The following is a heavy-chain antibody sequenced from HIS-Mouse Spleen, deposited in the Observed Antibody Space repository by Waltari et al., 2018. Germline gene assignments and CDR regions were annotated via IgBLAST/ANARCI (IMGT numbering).Heavy chain of an antibody. CDR1: GGSISSSSYY. CDR2: IHYSVST. J-gene: IGHJ2*01. CDR3: AREIPYSSSWYDWYFDL. V-gene: IGHV4-39*07. Sequence: QLQLQESGPGLVKPSETLSLTCTVSGGSISSSSYYWGWIRQPPGKGLDWIGSIHYSVSTYDNPSLKSRVTISVDTSKNQFSLKLSSVTAADTAVYYCAREIPYSSSWYDWYFDLWGRGTLVTVSS. D-gene: IGHD6-13*01.